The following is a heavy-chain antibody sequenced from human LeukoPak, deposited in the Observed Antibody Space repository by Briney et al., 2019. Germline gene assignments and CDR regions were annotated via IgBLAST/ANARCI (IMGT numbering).Heavy chain of an antibody. Sequence: GASVKVSCKASGYTFTSYGISWVRQATGQGLEWMGWMNPNSGNTGYAQKFQGRVTMTRNTSISTAYMELSSLRSEDTAVYYCARGFDIVVVPAALGPRRYWFDPWGQGTLVTVSS. CDR2: MNPNSGNT. CDR3: ARGFDIVVVPAALGPRRYWFDP. V-gene: IGHV1-8*02. CDR1: GYTFTSYG. J-gene: IGHJ5*02. D-gene: IGHD2-2*01.